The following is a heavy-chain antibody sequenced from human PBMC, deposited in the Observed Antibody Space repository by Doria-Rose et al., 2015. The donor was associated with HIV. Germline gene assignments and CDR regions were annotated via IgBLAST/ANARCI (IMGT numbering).Heavy chain of an antibody. Sequence: SGPVLVKPTETLTLTRTVSGVSLSSPGMGVSWIRQPPGKALEWLANIFSYDERSYKPSLKSRLTISRGTAKSQVVITMTDMDPVDTATYYCARIKSSRWYHKYYFDFWGQGTLVIVSA. V-gene: IGHV2-26*01. CDR1: GVSLSSPGMG. CDR2: IFSYDER. J-gene: IGHJ4*02. CDR3: ARIKSSRWYHKYYFDF. D-gene: IGHD6-13*01.